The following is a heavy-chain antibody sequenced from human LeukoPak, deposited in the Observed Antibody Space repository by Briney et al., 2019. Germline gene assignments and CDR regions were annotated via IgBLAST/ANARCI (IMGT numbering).Heavy chain of an antibody. CDR1: GFTFSSYV. CDR2: INGNGGRT. Sequence: GGSLRLSCAASGFTFSSYVMSWVRQAPGKGLEWVSSINGNGGRTYYADSVKGRFTISRDNAKNTLYLQMHSLRAEDTAVYYCARTSSVGYWGQGTLVTVSS. V-gene: IGHV3-23*01. J-gene: IGHJ4*02. CDR3: ARTSSVGY.